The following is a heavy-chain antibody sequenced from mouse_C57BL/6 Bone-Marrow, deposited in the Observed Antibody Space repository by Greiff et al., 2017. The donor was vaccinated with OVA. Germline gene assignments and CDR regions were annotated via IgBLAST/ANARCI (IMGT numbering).Heavy chain of an antibody. V-gene: IGHV14-2*01. D-gene: IGHD1-1*01. J-gene: IGHJ2*01. CDR2: IDPENGET. CDR3: ATSYYGSSDYFDY. CDR1: GFNFKDYY. Sequence: EVQLQQSGAELVKPGASVKLSCTASGFNFKDYYMHWVKQRPEQGLEWIGRIDPENGETNYAAKFQGKATITADTSSNTAYLQLSSLTSEDTAVYYCATSYYGSSDYFDYWGHGTTLSVSS.